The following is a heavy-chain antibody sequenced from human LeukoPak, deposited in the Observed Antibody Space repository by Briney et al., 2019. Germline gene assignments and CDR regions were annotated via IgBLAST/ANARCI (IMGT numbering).Heavy chain of an antibody. J-gene: IGHJ3*02. Sequence: ASVKVSCKASGYTFTNYYMHWVRQAPGQGLEWMGLINPGGGNTNYAQNFQGRVTMTRDTSTSAVYMELSSLRSEDTAIYYCARIRDGYNDAYDIWGQGTVVTVPS. D-gene: IGHD5-24*01. CDR2: INPGGGNT. CDR1: GYTFTNYY. V-gene: IGHV1-46*01. CDR3: ARIRDGYNDAYDI.